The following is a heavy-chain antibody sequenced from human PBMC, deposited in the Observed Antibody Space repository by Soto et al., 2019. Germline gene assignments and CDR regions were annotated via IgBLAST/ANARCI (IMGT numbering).Heavy chain of an antibody. V-gene: IGHV4-4*07. CDR3: ARDPGGSGTPCEFDP. CDR1: GGSISSYY. J-gene: IGHJ5*02. Sequence: SETLSLTSTVSGGSISSYYWSWVRQPAGKGLEWIGRIYTSGSTNYNPSLKSRVTMSVDTSKNQFSLKLSSVTAADTAVYYCARDPGGSGTPCEFDPWGQGTLVTVSS. CDR2: IYTSGST. D-gene: IGHD3-10*01.